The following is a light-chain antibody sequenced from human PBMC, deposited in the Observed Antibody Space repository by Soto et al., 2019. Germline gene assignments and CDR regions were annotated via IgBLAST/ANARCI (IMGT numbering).Light chain of an antibody. Sequence: EVVLTQSPVTLSLSPGERATLSCRASQSFRGLLAWYQQKPGQAPRLLIYDAYNRATGIPPRFSGSGSGTDFTLTISSLQSEDFAVYYCQQYNNWPPGTFGQGTKVEIK. CDR2: DAY. V-gene: IGKV3-11*01. CDR1: QSFRGL. CDR3: QQYNNWPPGT. J-gene: IGKJ1*01.